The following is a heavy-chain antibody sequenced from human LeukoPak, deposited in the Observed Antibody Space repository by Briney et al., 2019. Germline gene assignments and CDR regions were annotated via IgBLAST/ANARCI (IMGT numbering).Heavy chain of an antibody. CDR3: ATGDITYSYQPHLKGLALGSY. CDR2: FDPEDGET. D-gene: IGHD2-2*01. V-gene: IGHV1-24*01. Sequence: ASVKVSCKASGYTFTGYYVHWLRQAPGKGLEWMGGFDPEDGETIYAQKFQGRVTMTEDTSTDTAYMELSSLRSEDTAVYYCATGDITYSYQPHLKGLALGSYWGQGTLVTVSS. J-gene: IGHJ4*02. CDR1: GYTFTGYY.